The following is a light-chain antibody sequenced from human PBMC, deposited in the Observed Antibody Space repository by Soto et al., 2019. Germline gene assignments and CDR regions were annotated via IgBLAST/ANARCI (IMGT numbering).Light chain of an antibody. CDR2: AAS. CDR3: QQSSFTPYT. J-gene: IGKJ2*01. CDR1: QSISYY. V-gene: IGKV1-39*01. Sequence: DIQMAQSPSSLSASVGDRVTITCRARQSISYYLNWYQVKPGKAPGLLIYAASSLQSEVPSRFSGSGSGTDFPLTVSSLQPEDFASYFCQQSSFTPYTFGQGNKLEIK.